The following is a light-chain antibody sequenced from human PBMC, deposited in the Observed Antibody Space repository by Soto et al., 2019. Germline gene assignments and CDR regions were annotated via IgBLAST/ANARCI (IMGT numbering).Light chain of an antibody. V-gene: IGKV3-20*01. CDR2: GAS. Sequence: EIVLTQSPVTLSLSPRERATLSCRASQSVSSSYLAWYQQKPGQAPRLLIYGASSRATGIPDRFSGSGSGTDFTLTISRLEPEDFAVYYCQQYGSSPPITFGQGTRLEIK. J-gene: IGKJ5*01. CDR3: QQYGSSPPIT. CDR1: QSVSSSY.